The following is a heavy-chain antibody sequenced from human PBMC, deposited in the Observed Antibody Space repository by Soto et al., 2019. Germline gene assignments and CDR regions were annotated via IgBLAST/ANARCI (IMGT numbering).Heavy chain of an antibody. Sequence: SETLSLNCTVSGGSISSYYWSWIRQPPGKGLEWIGYIYYSGSTNYNPSLKSRVTISVDTSKNQFSLKLSSVTAADTAVYYCARSYGDSSFDIWGQGTMVTVSS. V-gene: IGHV4-59*08. CDR1: GGSISSYY. CDR3: ARSYGDSSFDI. CDR2: IYYSGST. J-gene: IGHJ3*02. D-gene: IGHD4-17*01.